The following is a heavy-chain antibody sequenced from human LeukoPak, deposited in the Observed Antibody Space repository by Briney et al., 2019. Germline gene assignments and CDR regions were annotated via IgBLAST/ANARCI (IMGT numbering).Heavy chain of an antibody. CDR2: INHSGST. D-gene: IGHD3-10*01. CDR3: ARGRGILWFGELRARFDP. CDR1: GGSFSGYY. J-gene: IGHJ5*02. Sequence: PSETLSLTCAVYGGSFSGYYWSWIRQPPGKGLEWIGEINHSGSTNYNPSRKSRVTISVDTSKNQFSLKLSSVTAADTAVYYCARGRGILWFGELRARFDPWGQGTLVTVSS. V-gene: IGHV4-34*01.